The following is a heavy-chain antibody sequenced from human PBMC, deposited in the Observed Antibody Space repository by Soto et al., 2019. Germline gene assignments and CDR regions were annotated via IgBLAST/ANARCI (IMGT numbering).Heavy chain of an antibody. CDR1: RGSICSYY. CDR2: MYNTGST. CDR3: ARDLWGYCGADCYPLDV. V-gene: IGHV4-59*01. J-gene: IGHJ6*02. Sequence: SETRSLTCSVSRGSICSYYWSWLRQPPGNGWEWVGYMYNTGSTIYNPALKSRVTISVDTSKNQFSLKLNSVTAADTAVYYCARDLWGYCGADCYPLDVWGEGTTVTVS. D-gene: IGHD2-21*02.